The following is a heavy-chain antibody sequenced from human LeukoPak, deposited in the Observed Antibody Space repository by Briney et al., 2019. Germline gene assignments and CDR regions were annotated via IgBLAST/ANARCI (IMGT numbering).Heavy chain of an antibody. V-gene: IGHV4-39*01. Sequence: SETLSLTCTVSGGSISSSSYYWGWIRQPPGKGLEWIGSIYYSGSTYYSPSLKSRVTISVDTSKNQFSLKLSSVTAADTAVYYCARRIAARPINYFDYWGQGTLVTVSS. CDR3: ARRIAARPINYFDY. J-gene: IGHJ4*02. CDR1: GGSISSSSYY. CDR2: IYYSGST. D-gene: IGHD6-6*01.